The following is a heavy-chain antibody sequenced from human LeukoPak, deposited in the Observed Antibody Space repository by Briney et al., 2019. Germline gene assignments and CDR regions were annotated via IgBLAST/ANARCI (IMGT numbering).Heavy chain of an antibody. D-gene: IGHD5-18*01. Sequence: ASVKVSCKVSGYTLTELSMHWVRQAPGKGLEWMGGFDPEDGETIYAQKFQGRVTMTEDTSTDTAYMELSSLRSEDTAVYYCARDLTAMVTAVFGYYYYGMDVWGQGTTVTVSS. V-gene: IGHV1-24*01. CDR1: GYTLTELS. CDR3: ARDLTAMVTAVFGYYYYGMDV. J-gene: IGHJ6*02. CDR2: FDPEDGET.